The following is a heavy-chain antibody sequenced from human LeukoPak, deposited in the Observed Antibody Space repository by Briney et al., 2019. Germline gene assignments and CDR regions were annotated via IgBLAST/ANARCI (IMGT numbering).Heavy chain of an antibody. J-gene: IGHJ4*02. CDR3: ARRSGIAVAGAFDH. V-gene: IGHV3-23*01. CDR1: GFTFSSYG. Sequence: GGSLRLSCAASGFTFSSYGMSWVRQAPGKGLEWVSAISGSGGSTYYADSVKGRFTISRDNSKNTLYLQMNSLRAEDTAVYYCARRSGIAVAGAFDHWGQGTLVTVSS. D-gene: IGHD6-19*01. CDR2: ISGSGGST.